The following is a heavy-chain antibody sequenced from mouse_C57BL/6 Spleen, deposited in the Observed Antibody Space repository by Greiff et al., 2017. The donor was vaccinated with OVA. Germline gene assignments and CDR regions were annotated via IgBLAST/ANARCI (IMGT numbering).Heavy chain of an antibody. J-gene: IGHJ3*01. V-gene: IGHV1-9*01. D-gene: IGHD1-1*01. CDR1: GYTFTGYW. CDR2: IYPGSCST. Sequence: VQLQQSGAELMKPGASVKLSCKASGYTFTGYWIEWVKQRPGHGLEWIGEIYPGSCSTNYNDKFKGKATFTADTSSNTAYMQLSSRATEDSAIYYCARWEATPVEGFAYWGQGTLVTVAA. CDR3: ARWEATPVEGFAY.